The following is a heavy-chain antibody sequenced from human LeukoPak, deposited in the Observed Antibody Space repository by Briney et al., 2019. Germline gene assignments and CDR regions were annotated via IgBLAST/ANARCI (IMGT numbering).Heavy chain of an antibody. CDR1: GFTFSSGA. V-gene: IGHV3-23*01. J-gene: IGHJ4*02. CDR3: AKGWGSGDY. D-gene: IGHD7-27*01. Sequence: GGSLRLSCVASGFTFSSGAMHWVRQAPGKGLEWVSAISGSGDFTHSVDSVKGRFTISRDNSKNTLYLQMNSLRAEDTAVYYCAKGWGSGDYWGQGTLVTVSS. CDR2: ISGSGDFT.